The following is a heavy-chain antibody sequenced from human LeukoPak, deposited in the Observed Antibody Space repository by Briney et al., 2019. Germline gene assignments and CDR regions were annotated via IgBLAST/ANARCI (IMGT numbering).Heavy chain of an antibody. J-gene: IGHJ4*02. V-gene: IGHV3-23*01. Sequence: PGGSLRPSCAASGFTFSSYAMSWVRQAPGKGLEWVSAISGSGGSTYYADSVKGRFTISRDNSKDTLYLQMNSLRAEDTAVYYCAKDRNSVGSSYNYWGQGTLVTVSS. CDR3: AKDRNSVGSSYNY. D-gene: IGHD2-15*01. CDR2: ISGSGGST. CDR1: GFTFSSYA.